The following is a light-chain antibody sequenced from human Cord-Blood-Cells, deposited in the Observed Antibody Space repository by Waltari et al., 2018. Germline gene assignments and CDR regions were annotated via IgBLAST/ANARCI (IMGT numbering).Light chain of an antibody. CDR1: QSISSY. Sequence: ALRMTQSPSSFSASTGDRVTITCRASQSISSYLDWYQQKPGKAPKLLSYAASTLQSGVPSRFSDSGSGTDCTLTISCLQSEDFATYYCQQYYSYPYTFGQGTKLEIK. CDR3: QQYYSYPYT. CDR2: AAS. J-gene: IGKJ2*01. V-gene: IGKV1-8*01.